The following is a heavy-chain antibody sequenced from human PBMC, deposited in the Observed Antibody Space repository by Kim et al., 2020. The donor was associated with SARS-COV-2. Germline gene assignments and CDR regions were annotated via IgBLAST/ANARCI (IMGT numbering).Heavy chain of an antibody. CDR2: ISYDGSNK. D-gene: IGHD5-12*01. CDR1: GFTFSSYG. Sequence: GGSLRLSCAASGFTFSSYGMHWVRQAPGKGLEWVAVISYDGSNKYYADSVKGRFTISRDNSKNTLYLQMNSLRAEDTAVYYCAREVGYSGYDEDYWGQGTLVTVSS. J-gene: IGHJ4*02. CDR3: AREVGYSGYDEDY. V-gene: IGHV3-33*05.